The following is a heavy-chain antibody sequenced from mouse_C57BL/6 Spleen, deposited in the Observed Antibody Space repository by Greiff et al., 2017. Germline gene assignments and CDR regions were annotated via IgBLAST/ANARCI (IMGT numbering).Heavy chain of an antibody. J-gene: IGHJ4*01. Sequence: VQLQQSGAELMKPGASVKLSCKATGYTFTGYWIEWVKQRPGHGLEWIGEILPGSGSTNYNEKFKGKATFTADPSSNTAYMQLSSLTTEDSAIYYCARERYYGSSTFYYAMDYWGQGTSVTVSS. V-gene: IGHV1-9*01. D-gene: IGHD1-1*01. CDR1: GYTFTGYW. CDR3: ARERYYGSSTFYYAMDY. CDR2: ILPGSGST.